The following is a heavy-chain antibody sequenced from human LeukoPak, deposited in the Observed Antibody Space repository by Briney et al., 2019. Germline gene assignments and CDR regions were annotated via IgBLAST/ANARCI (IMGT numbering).Heavy chain of an antibody. V-gene: IGHV3-30*02. J-gene: IGHJ4*02. CDR1: GFSFINYG. CDR3: AKASGRSAYGLDY. CDR2: IRHDGIQK. D-gene: IGHD3-16*01. Sequence: GGSLRLSCAASGFSFINYGMHWVRQAPDRGLEWVAFIRHDGIQKYYADSVKGRFTIPRDDSENTVYLQMHSLKPDDTAAYFCAKASGRSAYGLDYWGQGTLVTV.